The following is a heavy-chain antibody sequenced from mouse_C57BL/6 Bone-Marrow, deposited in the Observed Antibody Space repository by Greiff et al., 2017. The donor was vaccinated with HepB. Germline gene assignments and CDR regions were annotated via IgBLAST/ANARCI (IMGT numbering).Heavy chain of an antibody. V-gene: IGHV5-4*03. CDR1: GFTFSSYA. J-gene: IGHJ1*03. CDR3: ARGGTTVVSNWYFDV. CDR2: ISDGGSYT. Sequence: EVMLVESGGGLVKPGGSLKLSCAASGFTFSSYAMSWVRQTPEKRLEWVATISDGGSYTYYPDNVKGRFTNSRDNAKNNLYLQMSHLKSEDTAMYYCARGGTTVVSNWYFDVWGTGTTVTVSS. D-gene: IGHD1-1*01.